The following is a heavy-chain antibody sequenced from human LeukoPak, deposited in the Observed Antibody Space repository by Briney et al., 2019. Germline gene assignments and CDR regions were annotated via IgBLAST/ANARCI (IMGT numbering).Heavy chain of an antibody. Sequence: SETLSLTCAVYGGSFSGYYWSWIRQPPGKGLEWIGEINHGGSTNYNPSLKSRVTISVDTSKNQFSLKLSSVTAADTAVYYCARVGNLDAFDIWGQGTMVTVSS. V-gene: IGHV4-34*01. J-gene: IGHJ3*02. CDR3: ARVGNLDAFDI. CDR1: GGSFSGYY. D-gene: IGHD4-23*01. CDR2: INHGGST.